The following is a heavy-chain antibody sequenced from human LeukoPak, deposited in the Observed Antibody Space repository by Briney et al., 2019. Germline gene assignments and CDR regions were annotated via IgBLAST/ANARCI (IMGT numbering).Heavy chain of an antibody. CDR3: ARSPSGGYPD. V-gene: IGHV4-34*01. CDR2: ISYSGST. D-gene: IGHD1-26*01. CDR1: GGSFSGYY. J-gene: IGHJ4*02. Sequence: PSETLSLTCAVYGGSFSGYYWAWIRQPPGKGLEWIGSISYSGSTSYNLSLKRRVTMSIDTSKNHFSLRLSSMTAADTATYYCARSPSGGYPDWGQGTLVTVSS.